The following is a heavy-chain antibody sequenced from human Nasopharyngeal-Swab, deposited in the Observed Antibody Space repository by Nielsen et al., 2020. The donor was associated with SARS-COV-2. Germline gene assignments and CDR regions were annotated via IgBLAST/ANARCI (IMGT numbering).Heavy chain of an antibody. Sequence: SESLSLTCAVFGGSFSGYYWSWIRQPPGKGLEWIGEINHSGSINYNPSLKSRVTISVDTSKNQFSLKLTSVTAADTAVYYCARALEYSRGMDVWGQGTTVTVSS. CDR2: INHSGSI. CDR1: GGSFSGYY. J-gene: IGHJ6*02. CDR3: ARALEYSRGMDV. D-gene: IGHD6-6*01. V-gene: IGHV4-34*01.